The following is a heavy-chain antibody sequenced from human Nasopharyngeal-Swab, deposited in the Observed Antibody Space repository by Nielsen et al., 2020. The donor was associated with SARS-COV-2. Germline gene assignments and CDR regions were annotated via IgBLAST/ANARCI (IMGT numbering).Heavy chain of an antibody. CDR2: LSPDASRA. CDR1: GFDFSKYG. J-gene: IGHJ4*02. D-gene: IGHD3-22*01. CDR3: ASDYYDSGASGH. V-gene: IGHV3-30-3*01. Sequence: GESLKISCAASGFDFSKYGVHWVRQAPGKVLDWVATLSPDASRAFYGDSVRGRFTISRDNSKNTLYVQMNSLRPEDTAVYYCASDYYDSGASGHWGQGTLVTVSS.